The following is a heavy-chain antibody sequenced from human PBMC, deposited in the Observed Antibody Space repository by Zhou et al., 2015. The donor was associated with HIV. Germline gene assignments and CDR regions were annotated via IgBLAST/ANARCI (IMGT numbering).Heavy chain of an antibody. J-gene: IGHJ4*03. Sequence: QVQLVESGGGVVQPGRSLRLSCAASGFSFGSYDMHWVRQAPGKGLKWVAIISYDGLNKYYADSEKGRFTISRDNSKNTLYLQMNNLTDEDTAVYYCAREVGALVRYFDYVGPGTLVTVSS. V-gene: IGHV3-30-3*01. CDR1: GFSFGSYD. D-gene: IGHD6-6*01. CDR2: ISYDGLNK. CDR3: AREVGALVRYFDY.